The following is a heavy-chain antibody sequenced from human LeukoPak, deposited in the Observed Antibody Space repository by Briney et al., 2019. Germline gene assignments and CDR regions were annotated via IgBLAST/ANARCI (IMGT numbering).Heavy chain of an antibody. J-gene: IGHJ6*02. D-gene: IGHD6-13*01. CDR3: AKDLSPYSSINYYYGMDV. CDR1: GFTFDDYA. CDR2: ISGDGGST. Sequence: GGSLRLSCAASGFTFDDYAMHWVRQAPGKGLEWVSLISGDGGSTYYADSVKGRFTISRDNSKNSLYLQMNSLRTEDTALYYCAKDLSPYSSINYYYGMDVWGQGTTVTVSS. V-gene: IGHV3-43*02.